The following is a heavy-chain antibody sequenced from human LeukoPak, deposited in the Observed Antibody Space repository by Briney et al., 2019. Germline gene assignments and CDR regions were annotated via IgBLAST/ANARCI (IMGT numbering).Heavy chain of an antibody. J-gene: IGHJ4*02. CDR3: AKDGGYCSSTSCYKVWDY. Sequence: GGSLRLSCAASGFTFSSYSMNWVRQAPGKGLEWVSYISSSSSTIYYADSVKGRFTISRDNAKNSLYLQMNSLRAEDTAVYYCAKDGGYCSSTSCYKVWDYWGQGTLVTVSS. CDR2: ISSSSSTI. CDR1: GFTFSSYS. V-gene: IGHV3-48*04. D-gene: IGHD2-2*02.